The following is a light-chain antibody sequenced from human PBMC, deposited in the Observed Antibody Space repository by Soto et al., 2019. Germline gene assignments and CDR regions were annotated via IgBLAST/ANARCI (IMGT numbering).Light chain of an antibody. CDR1: QSVLYSSNNKNY. CDR3: QQFYITPQT. CDR2: WAS. J-gene: IGKJ1*01. V-gene: IGKV4-1*01. Sequence: DIVMTQSPDSLAVSLGERATINCKSSQSVLYSSNNKNYLVWYQQKPGQPPKLLIYWASTRESGVPDRFSGSGSGTDFTLTISSLQAEDVAVYYCQQFYITPQTFGQGTKVEIK.